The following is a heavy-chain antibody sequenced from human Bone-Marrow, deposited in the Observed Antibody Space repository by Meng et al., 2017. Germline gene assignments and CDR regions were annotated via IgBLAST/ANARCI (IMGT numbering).Heavy chain of an antibody. Sequence: GSLRLSCAVYGGSLSGYYWSWIRQPPGKGPEWIGEINHSGSTNYNPSLKSRVTISVDTSKNQFSLELSSITAADTAVYYCARGHVLVTIFGVVIIPMNGMDVWGQGTTVTVSS. V-gene: IGHV4-34*01. CDR1: GGSLSGYY. CDR3: ARGHVLVTIFGVVIIPMNGMDV. J-gene: IGHJ6*02. CDR2: INHSGST. D-gene: IGHD3-3*01.